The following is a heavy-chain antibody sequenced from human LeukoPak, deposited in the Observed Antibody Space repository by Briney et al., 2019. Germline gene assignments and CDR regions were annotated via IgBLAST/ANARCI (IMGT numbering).Heavy chain of an antibody. CDR3: AELKSSITFI. J-gene: IGHJ3*02. V-gene: IGHV3-30*02. D-gene: IGHD2/OR15-2a*01. CDR2: TWYDGSKE. Sequence: GGSLRLSCVASGFTLSLYGMHWVRQAPGKGLEWVAVTWYDGSKEYYADSVKGRFTISRDNSENTLYLQMNSLRPEDTAVYYCAELKSSITFIWGQGTMVTVSS. CDR1: GFTLSLYG.